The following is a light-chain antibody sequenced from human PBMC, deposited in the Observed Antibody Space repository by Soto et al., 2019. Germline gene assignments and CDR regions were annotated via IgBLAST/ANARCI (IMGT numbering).Light chain of an antibody. CDR3: QHVYSPLT. V-gene: IGKV1-39*01. Sequence: DLQLTQSPPSLSASIGDRVTITCQTSQSVHNNLNWYQQKPGKAPRLLIHGASSLETGVPSRFSGSGSGADYTLTISGLQPEDFATYFCQHVYSPLTFGRGTKVEIK. CDR1: QSVHNN. J-gene: IGKJ1*01. CDR2: GAS.